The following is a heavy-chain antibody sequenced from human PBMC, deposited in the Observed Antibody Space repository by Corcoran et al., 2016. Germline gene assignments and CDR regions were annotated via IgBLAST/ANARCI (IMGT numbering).Heavy chain of an antibody. CDR2: INPGGGST. D-gene: IGHD3-3*01. CDR1: GYIFTSHW. J-gene: IGHJ5*02. Sequence: QVQLVQSGAEVKKPGATVKVSCKASGYIFTSHWMHWVRQAPGQGLEWMGIINPGGGSTSYAQKFQGRVTVTRDTSTSTVDMELSSLTSEDTAVEYCGRDWSMEGRGWWFDPWGQGTLVTGSS. V-gene: IGHV1-46*01. CDR3: GRDWSMEGRGWWFDP.